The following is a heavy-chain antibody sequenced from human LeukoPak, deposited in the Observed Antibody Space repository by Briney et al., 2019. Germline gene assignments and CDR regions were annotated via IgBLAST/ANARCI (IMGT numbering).Heavy chain of an antibody. J-gene: IGHJ4*02. D-gene: IGHD6-13*01. Sequence: GGSLRLSCAVSGFTVSGDYMSWVRQAPGKGLEWVSVIYADFDTTDYADSVKGRFTISRDNSKNTLYLQMNSLRAEDTAVYYCAKALNRRYSSSWEIDYWGQGTLVTVSS. V-gene: IGHV3-53*01. CDR3: AKALNRRYSSSWEIDY. CDR2: IYADFDTT. CDR1: GFTVSGDY.